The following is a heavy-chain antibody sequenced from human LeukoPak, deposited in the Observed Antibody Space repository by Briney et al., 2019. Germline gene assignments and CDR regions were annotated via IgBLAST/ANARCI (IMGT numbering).Heavy chain of an antibody. J-gene: IGHJ4*02. D-gene: IGHD3-22*01. CDR3: AKDQGFDYYDSSGYYLDY. CDR1: GFTFSSHN. CDR2: ISGRGNYI. V-gene: IGHV3-21*01. Sequence: GGSLRLSCAASGFTFSSHNMNWVRQAPGKGLEWVSSISGRGNYIFYADSVKGRFTISRDSAMNSLSLQMNSLRAEDTAVYYCAKDQGFDYYDSSGYYLDYWGQGTLVTVSS.